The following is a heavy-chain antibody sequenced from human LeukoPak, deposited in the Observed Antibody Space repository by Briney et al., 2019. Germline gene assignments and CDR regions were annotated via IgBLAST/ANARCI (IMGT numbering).Heavy chain of an antibody. Sequence: PSETLSLTSTVSGGSISSYYWSWIRQPPGTGLEWIGYIYYTGSTNYNPSLKSRVTISVDTSKNQFSLKLSSVTAADTAVYYCARAFSSGWYPYSIGGLWFDYWGQGTLVTVSS. CDR1: GGSISSYY. CDR2: IYYTGST. CDR3: ARAFSSGWYPYSIGGLWFDY. J-gene: IGHJ4*02. V-gene: IGHV4-59*01. D-gene: IGHD6-19*01.